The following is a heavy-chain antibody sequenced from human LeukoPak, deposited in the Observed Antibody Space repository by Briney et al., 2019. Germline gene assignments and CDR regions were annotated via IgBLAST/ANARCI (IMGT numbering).Heavy chain of an antibody. CDR2: IKQDGSEK. J-gene: IGHJ4*02. D-gene: IGHD3-16*01. CDR1: GFTFSSYW. CDR3: ANSYDYVWGSYAVDY. Sequence: PGGSLRLSCAASGFTFSSYWMSWVRQAPGKGLEWVANIKQDGSEKYYVDSVKGRFTISRDNAKNSLYLQMNSLRAEDTAVYYCANSYDYVWGSYAVDYWGQGTLVTVSS. V-gene: IGHV3-7*01.